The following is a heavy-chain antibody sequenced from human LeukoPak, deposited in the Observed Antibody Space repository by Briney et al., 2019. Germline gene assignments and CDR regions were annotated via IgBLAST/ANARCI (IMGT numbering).Heavy chain of an antibody. CDR2: ISYDGSNK. CDR1: GFTFSTYA. CDR3: ARGRFRGYGLGWAYFDY. V-gene: IGHV3-30-3*01. J-gene: IGHJ4*02. D-gene: IGHD5-12*01. Sequence: PGRSLRLSCAASGFTFSTYAMHWVRQAPGKGLEWVAVISYDGSNKYYADSVKGQFTISRDNSKNTLYLQMNSLRAEDTAVYYCARGRFRGYGLGWAYFDYWGQGTLVTVSS.